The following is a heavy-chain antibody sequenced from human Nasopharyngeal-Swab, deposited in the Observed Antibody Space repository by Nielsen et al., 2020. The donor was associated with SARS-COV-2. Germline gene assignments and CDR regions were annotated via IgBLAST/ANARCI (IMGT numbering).Heavy chain of an antibody. CDR2: ISWNSGSI. J-gene: IGHJ4*02. CDR3: ASGPY. Sequence: SPKISCAASGFTFDDYAMHWVRQAPGKGLEWVSGISWNSGSIGYADSVKGRFTISRDNAKNSLYLQMNSLRAEDTALYYCASGPYWGQGTLVTVSS. CDR1: GFTFDDYA. V-gene: IGHV3-9*01.